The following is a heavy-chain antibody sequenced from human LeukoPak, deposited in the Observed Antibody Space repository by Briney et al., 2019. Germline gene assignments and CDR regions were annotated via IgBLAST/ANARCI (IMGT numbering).Heavy chain of an antibody. CDR1: GFTFSSYG. CDR3: AKDLGRYFDWLSVGAFDI. D-gene: IGHD3-9*01. J-gene: IGHJ3*02. V-gene: IGHV3-30*18. CDR2: ISYDGSNK. Sequence: PGGSLRLSCAASGFTFSSYGMHWVRQAPGKGLEWVAVISYDGSNKYYADSVKGRFTISRDNSKNTLYLQMNSLRAEDTAVYYCAKDLGRYFDWLSVGAFDIWGQGTMVTVSS.